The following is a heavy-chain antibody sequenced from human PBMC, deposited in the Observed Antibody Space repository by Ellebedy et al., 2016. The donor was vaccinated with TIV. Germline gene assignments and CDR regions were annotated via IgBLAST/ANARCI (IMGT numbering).Heavy chain of an antibody. D-gene: IGHD2-2*01. Sequence: ASVKVSCXASGYTFTGYYMHWVRQAPGQGLEWMGWINPNSGGTNYAQKFQGRVTMTRDTSISTAYMELSRLRSDDTAVYYCARGLGASPIVVVPAAMNGANWFNPWGQGTLVTVSS. V-gene: IGHV1-2*02. CDR2: INPNSGGT. CDR1: GYTFTGYY. CDR3: ARGLGASPIVVVPAAMNGANWFNP. J-gene: IGHJ5*02.